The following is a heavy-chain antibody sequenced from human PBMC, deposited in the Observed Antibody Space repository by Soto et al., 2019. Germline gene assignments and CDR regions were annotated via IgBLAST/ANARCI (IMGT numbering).Heavy chain of an antibody. Sequence: RGSLRLSCASGGFTFSSYSRSWVGQAPGKGLDWVSSISSSSSYIYYADSVKGRFTISRDNAKNSLYLQMNSLRAEDTAVYYCARDPVPAYGMDVWGQGTTVTVSS. J-gene: IGHJ6*02. CDR1: GFTFSSYS. CDR3: ARDPVPAYGMDV. CDR2: ISSSSSYI. V-gene: IGHV3-21*01. D-gene: IGHD2-2*01.